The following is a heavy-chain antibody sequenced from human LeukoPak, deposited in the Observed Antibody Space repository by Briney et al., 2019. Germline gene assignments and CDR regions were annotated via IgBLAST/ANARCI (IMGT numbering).Heavy chain of an antibody. CDR1: GFTFSSYA. V-gene: IGHV3-23*01. D-gene: IGHD2-8*01. Sequence: GGSLTLSCAGSGFTFSSYAMSWVRQAPGQGLEWVSVISDSGDYTSYADSVRGRFTISRDNSRNTLYLQMISLRPEDTAVYYCAKDTSIGKYCTDGVCSPFDYWGQGTLVTVSS. CDR2: ISDSGDYT. J-gene: IGHJ4*02. CDR3: AKDTSIGKYCTDGVCSPFDY.